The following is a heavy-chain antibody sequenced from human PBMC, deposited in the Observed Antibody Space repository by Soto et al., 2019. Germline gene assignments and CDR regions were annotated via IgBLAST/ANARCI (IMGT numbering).Heavy chain of an antibody. V-gene: IGHV3-21*02. CDR2: ISSSRGYT. J-gene: IGHJ4*02. CDR3: ARGRSRNTNMDY. D-gene: IGHD1-1*01. CDR1: GFTFSTYS. Sequence: EVQLVESGGGLVKPGGSLRLSCAASGFTFSTYSMNWVRQAPGKGLEWVSFISSSRGYTSYADSVKGRFTISRDNAKNSLFLQMDSLRDEDTAVYYCARGRSRNTNMDYWGQGTLVTVSS.